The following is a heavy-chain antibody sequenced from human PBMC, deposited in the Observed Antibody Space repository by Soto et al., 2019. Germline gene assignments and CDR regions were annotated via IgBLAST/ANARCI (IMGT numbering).Heavy chain of an antibody. CDR2: TYYRSKWYN. J-gene: IGHJ6*02. V-gene: IGHV6-1*01. CDR3: ARGDVVATRWGMDV. Sequence: PXQALSVPSSISGGSVSSNSAACNWIRQSPSRGLEWLGRTYYRSKWYNDYAVSVKSRITINPDTSKNQFSLQLNSVTPEDTAVYYCARGDVVATRWGMDVWGQGTTVTVSS. CDR1: GGSVSSNSAA. D-gene: IGHD5-12*01.